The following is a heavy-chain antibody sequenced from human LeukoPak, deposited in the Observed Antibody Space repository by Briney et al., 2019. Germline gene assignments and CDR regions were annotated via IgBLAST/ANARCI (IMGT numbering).Heavy chain of an antibody. D-gene: IGHD3-3*01. CDR1: GFSFTYAW. Sequence: GGSLRLSCAASGFSFTYAWMSWVRQAPGKGLEWVGRIKSKTNGGTTDYAAPVKGRFSISRDDSKNTLFLQMYSLRTEDTGVYYCSTMSAIFGVVIPDYWGQGTLVSVSP. CDR2: IKSKTNGGTT. J-gene: IGHJ4*02. V-gene: IGHV3-15*01. CDR3: STMSAIFGVVIPDY.